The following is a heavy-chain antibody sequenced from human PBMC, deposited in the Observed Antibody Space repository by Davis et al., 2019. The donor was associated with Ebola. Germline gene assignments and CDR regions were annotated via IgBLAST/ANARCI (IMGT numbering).Heavy chain of an antibody. J-gene: IGHJ6*02. Sequence: PGGSLRLSCAASGFTFSSYSMNWVRQAPGKGLEWVSSISSSSSYIYYADSVKGRFTISRDNAKNSLYLQMNSLRAEDTAVYYCARDRDYDFWSGYPRTYYYGMDVWGQGTTVTVSS. CDR1: GFTFSSYS. D-gene: IGHD3-3*01. V-gene: IGHV3-21*01. CDR2: ISSSSSYI. CDR3: ARDRDYDFWSGYPRTYYYGMDV.